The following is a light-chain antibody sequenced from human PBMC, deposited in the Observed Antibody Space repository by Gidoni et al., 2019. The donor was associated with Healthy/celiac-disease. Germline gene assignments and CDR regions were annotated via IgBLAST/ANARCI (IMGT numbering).Light chain of an antibody. V-gene: IGLV2-23*01. CDR3: CSYAGVV. J-gene: IGLJ2*01. CDR2: EGS. CDR1: SSDVGSYNL. Sequence: QSALTQPASVSGSPGQSITISCTGTSSDVGSYNLVSWYQQHPGKAPKLMIYEGSNRPSGVSNRFSGYKSGNTVSLTISGLQAEDEADYYCCSYAGVVFGGGTKLTVL.